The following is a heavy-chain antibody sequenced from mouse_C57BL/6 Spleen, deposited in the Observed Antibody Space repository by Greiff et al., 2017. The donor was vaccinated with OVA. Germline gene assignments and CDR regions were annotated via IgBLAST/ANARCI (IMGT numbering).Heavy chain of an antibody. D-gene: IGHD2-4*01. CDR1: GYTFTDYY. CDR2: IYPGSGNT. Sequence: VKLQQSGAELVRPGASVKLSCKASGYTFTDYYINWVKQRPGQGLEWIARIYPGSGNTYYNEKFKGKATLTAEKSSSTAYMQLSSLTSEDSAVYFCARMDDYDGWFAYWGQGTLVTVSA. J-gene: IGHJ3*01. V-gene: IGHV1-76*01. CDR3: ARMDDYDGWFAY.